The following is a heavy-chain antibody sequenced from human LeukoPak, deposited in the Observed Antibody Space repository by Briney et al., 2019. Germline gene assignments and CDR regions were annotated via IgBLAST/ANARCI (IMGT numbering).Heavy chain of an antibody. CDR2: INPNSGGT. V-gene: IGHV1-2*06. CDR3: VRGPPSSPYYYDSSGYYPFDY. Sequence: ASVKVSCKASGYTFTGYYMHWVRQAPGQGLEWMGRINPNSGGTNYAQKFQGRVTMTRDTSISTAYMELSRLRSDDTAVYYCVRGPPSSPYYYDSSGYYPFDYWGQGTLVTVSS. D-gene: IGHD3-22*01. J-gene: IGHJ4*02. CDR1: GYTFTGYY.